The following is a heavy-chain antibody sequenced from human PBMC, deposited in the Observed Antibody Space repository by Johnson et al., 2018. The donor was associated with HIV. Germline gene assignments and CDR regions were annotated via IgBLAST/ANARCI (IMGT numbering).Heavy chain of an antibody. Sequence: VQLVESGGGLVQPGRSLRLSCAASGFTFDDYGMSWVRQAPGKGLEWVSGINWNRDNIAYADSVKGRFTISRDDAKNSLYLEMNSLRAEDTALYYCEKDIMLRGLFLYYDAFHIWGQGTMVTVSS. CDR3: EKDIMLRGLFLYYDAFHI. CDR1: GFTFDDYG. J-gene: IGHJ3*02. V-gene: IGHV3-9*01. D-gene: IGHD3-10*01. CDR2: INWNRDNI.